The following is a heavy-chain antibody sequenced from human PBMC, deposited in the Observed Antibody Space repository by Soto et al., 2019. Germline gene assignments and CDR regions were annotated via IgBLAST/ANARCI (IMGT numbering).Heavy chain of an antibody. CDR2: ISGGGGST. V-gene: IGHV3-23*01. CDR3: ANGHYYDRSGYGHDY. J-gene: IGHJ4*02. D-gene: IGHD3-22*01. Sequence: EVQLLESGGGLVQPGGSLRLSCAASGLIFRSYAMTWVRQAPGKGLEWVSAISGGGGSTYYADSVKGRFTISRDNSKNTLTLQMNSLSAEDTAVYYCANGHYYDRSGYGHDYWGQGTLVTVSS. CDR1: GLIFRSYA.